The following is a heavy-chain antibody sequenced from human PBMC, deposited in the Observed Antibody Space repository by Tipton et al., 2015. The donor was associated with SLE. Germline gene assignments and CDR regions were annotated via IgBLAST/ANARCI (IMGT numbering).Heavy chain of an antibody. D-gene: IGHD2-15*01. CDR2: IRCAGSDK. V-gene: IGHV3-30*02. J-gene: IGHJ3*02. CDR1: GFTFSTYG. Sequence: SLRLSCAASGFTFSTYGMHWVRQAPGKGLEWVAFIRCAGSDKYYVDSVKGRFTISRDNAKNSLYLQMNSLRAEDTAVDYCAREGGVVVGAMGDAFDIWGQGTMGTVSS. CDR3: AREGGVVVGAMGDAFDI.